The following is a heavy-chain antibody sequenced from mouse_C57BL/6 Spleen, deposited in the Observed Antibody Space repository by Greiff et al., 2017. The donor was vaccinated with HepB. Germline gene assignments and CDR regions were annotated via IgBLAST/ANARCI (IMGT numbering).Heavy chain of an antibody. CDR1: GYSITSGYY. V-gene: IGHV3-6*01. J-gene: IGHJ1*03. Sequence: VQLQQSGPGLVKPSQSLSLTCSVTGYSITSGYYWNWIRQFPGNKLEWMGYISYDGSNNYNPSLKNRISITRDTSKNQFFLKLNSVTTEDTATYYCARYYDYDRKWYFDVWGTGTTVTVSS. CDR2: ISYDGSN. CDR3: ARYYDYDRKWYFDV. D-gene: IGHD2-4*01.